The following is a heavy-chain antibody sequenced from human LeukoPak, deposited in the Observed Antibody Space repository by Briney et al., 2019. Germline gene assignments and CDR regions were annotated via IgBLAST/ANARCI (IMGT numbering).Heavy chain of an antibody. CDR1: GFTVSSNY. CDR2: IYGGGST. Sequence: GGPLRLSCAVSGFTVSSNYMSWVRQAPGKGLEWVSVIYGGGSTYYAASVKGRFTISRDNSKNTLYLQMNSLRAEDTAVYYCARAASVAGTYALNHWGQGTLVTVSS. CDR3: ARAASVAGTYALNH. V-gene: IGHV3-66*01. D-gene: IGHD6-19*01. J-gene: IGHJ4*02.